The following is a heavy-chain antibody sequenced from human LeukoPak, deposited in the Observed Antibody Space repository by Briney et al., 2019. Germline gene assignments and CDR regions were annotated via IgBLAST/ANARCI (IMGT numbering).Heavy chain of an antibody. D-gene: IGHD1-7*01. CDR3: ARNYYFFDY. V-gene: IGHV1-2*02. CDR1: GYTFTGYY. J-gene: IGHJ4*02. Sequence: ASVKVSCKASGYTFTGYYMHWVRQAPGQGLEWMGWINPNSGGIHYAQKFQGRVTMTRDTSINTAYMELSRLRSDDTAIYYCARNYYFFDYWGQATLVTVSS. CDR2: INPNSGGI.